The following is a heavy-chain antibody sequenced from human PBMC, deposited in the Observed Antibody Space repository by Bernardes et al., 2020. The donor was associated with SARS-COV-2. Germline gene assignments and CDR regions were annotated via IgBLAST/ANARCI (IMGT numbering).Heavy chain of an antibody. D-gene: IGHD3-16*01. J-gene: IGHJ5*02. V-gene: IGHV1-18*04. Sequence: ASVKVSCKASGYTFPSYGISWVRQAPGQGLEWMGWISAYNGNTDYLEKLQGRITLATDTSTSTAYMELRSLRSDDTAVYYCARDGGWLDPWGQGTLVTVSS. CDR1: GYTFPSYG. CDR3: ARDGGWLDP. CDR2: ISAYNGNT.